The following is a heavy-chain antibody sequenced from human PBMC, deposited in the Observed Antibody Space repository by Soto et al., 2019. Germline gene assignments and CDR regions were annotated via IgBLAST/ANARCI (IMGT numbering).Heavy chain of an antibody. CDR1: GGTFSSYT. Sequence: GASVKVSCKASGGTFSSYTISWVRQAPGQGLEWMGRIIPILGIANYAQKFQGRVTITADTSTSTAYVELRSLRSDDTAVYYCARDGFVVVPAANSRRYYYYMDVWGKGTTVTVSS. D-gene: IGHD2-2*01. V-gene: IGHV1-69*04. CDR2: IIPILGIA. J-gene: IGHJ6*03. CDR3: ARDGFVVVPAANSRRYYYYMDV.